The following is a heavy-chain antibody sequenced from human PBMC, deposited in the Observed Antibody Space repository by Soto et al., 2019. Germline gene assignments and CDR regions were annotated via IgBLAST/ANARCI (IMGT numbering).Heavy chain of an antibody. J-gene: IGHJ6*02. D-gene: IGHD4-4*01. Sequence: GGSLRLSCAASGFTFSNYEMNWVRQAPGKGLEWVSYIGNRGRTIYYADSVKGRFTISRDNTKNSLYLQMNSLRAEDTAVYYCARDPAIYSGKFDYGLDVWGQGTTVTVSS. CDR2: IGNRGRTI. V-gene: IGHV3-48*03. CDR3: ARDPAIYSGKFDYGLDV. CDR1: GFTFSNYE.